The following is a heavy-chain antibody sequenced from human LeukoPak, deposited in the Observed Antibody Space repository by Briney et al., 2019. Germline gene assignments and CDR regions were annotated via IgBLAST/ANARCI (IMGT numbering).Heavy chain of an antibody. V-gene: IGHV1-18*01. J-gene: IGHJ2*01. CDR2: ISPYNGNA. Sequence: ASVKVSFTASGYIFINYGITWVRQAPGQGLEWMGWISPYNGNADYAQKLQGRVTMTTDTSTTTAYMELRSLRSDDTAVYYCARGWLQPYWYFDLWGRGTLVTVSS. D-gene: IGHD5-24*01. CDR1: GYIFINYG. CDR3: ARGWLQPYWYFDL.